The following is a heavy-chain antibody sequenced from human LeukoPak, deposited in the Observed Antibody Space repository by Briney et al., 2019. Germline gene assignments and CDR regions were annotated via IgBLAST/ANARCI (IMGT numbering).Heavy chain of an antibody. V-gene: IGHV3-30*02. CDR1: GFTFSSYG. CDR3: AKDPSFRPGYFDY. J-gene: IGHJ4*02. Sequence: GGSLRRSCAASGFTFSSYGMHWVRQAPAKGLEGVAFIRYDGSNKYYADSVKGRFTISRDNSKNTLYLQMNSLRAEDTAVYYCAKDPSFRPGYFDYWGQGTLVTVSS. CDR2: IRYDGSNK.